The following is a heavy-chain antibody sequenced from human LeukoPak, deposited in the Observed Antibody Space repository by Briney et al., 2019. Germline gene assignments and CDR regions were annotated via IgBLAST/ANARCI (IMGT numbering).Heavy chain of an antibody. CDR2: INPSGGST. CDR3: ARAKYYDSSGYYYYFDY. D-gene: IGHD3-22*01. Sequence: ASVKVSCKASGYTFTSYYMHWVRQAPGQGLEWMGIINPSGGSTSYAQKFQGRVTMTRDMSTSTVYMELSSLRAEDTAVYYCARAKYYDSSGYYYYFDYWGQGTLVTVSS. J-gene: IGHJ4*02. V-gene: IGHV1-46*01. CDR1: GYTFTSYY.